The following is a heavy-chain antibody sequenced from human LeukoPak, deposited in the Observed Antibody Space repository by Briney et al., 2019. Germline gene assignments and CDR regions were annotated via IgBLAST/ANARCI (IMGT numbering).Heavy chain of an antibody. J-gene: IGHJ5*02. CDR1: GFSFSSYG. Sequence: GGSLRLSCAASGFSFSSYGMHWVRQAPGKGLEWVAFIRYDGTNKYYGDSVKGRFTISRDNAKNSLYLQMNSLRAEDTALYYCARGIDDGDNWFDPWGQGTLVTVSS. D-gene: IGHD1-1*01. CDR3: ARGIDDGDNWFDP. CDR2: IRYDGTNK. V-gene: IGHV3-30*02.